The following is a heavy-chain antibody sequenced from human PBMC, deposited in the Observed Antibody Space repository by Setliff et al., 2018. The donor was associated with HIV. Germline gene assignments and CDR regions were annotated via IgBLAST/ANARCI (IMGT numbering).Heavy chain of an antibody. V-gene: IGHV4-59*01. CDR1: GGSISSYY. CDR2: IYYSGVT. J-gene: IGHJ4*02. Sequence: PSETLSLTCTVSGGSISSYYWNWIRQPPGKGLEWIGYIYYSGVTNYNPSLKSRVTISLDTSKNQSSLKLTSVTAADTAVYYCARDTSGGYWGQGTLVTASS. CDR3: ARDTSGGY. D-gene: IGHD3-10*01.